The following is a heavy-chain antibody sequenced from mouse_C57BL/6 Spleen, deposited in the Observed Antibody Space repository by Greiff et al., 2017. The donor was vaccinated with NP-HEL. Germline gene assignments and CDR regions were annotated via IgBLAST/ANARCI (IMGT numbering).Heavy chain of an antibody. Sequence: EVQLQQSGPELVKPGASVKISCKASGYSFTDYNMNWVKQSNGKSLEWIGVINPNYGTTSYNQKFKGKATLTVDQSSSTAYMQLNSLTSEDSAVYYCASHYYGSSYVHFDYWGQGTTLTVSS. CDR3: ASHYYGSSYVHFDY. CDR2: INPNYGTT. D-gene: IGHD1-1*01. V-gene: IGHV1-39*01. J-gene: IGHJ2*01. CDR1: GYSFTDYN.